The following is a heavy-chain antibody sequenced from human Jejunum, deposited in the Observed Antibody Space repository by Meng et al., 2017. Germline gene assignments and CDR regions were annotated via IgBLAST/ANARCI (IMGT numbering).Heavy chain of an antibody. J-gene: IGHJ4*02. CDR2: ISVNGKI. CDR3: VRNFDF. Sequence: QVQLQGSGSGLGKHSESLSLTCAVSIESFSRISWWSWVRQPPGKGLEGIAAISVNGKINYNPTRKRRVTISVDKSDNQLSLGLTTVTAADTAVYYCVRNFDFWGQGVLVTVSS. V-gene: IGHV4-4*02. CDR1: IESFSRISW.